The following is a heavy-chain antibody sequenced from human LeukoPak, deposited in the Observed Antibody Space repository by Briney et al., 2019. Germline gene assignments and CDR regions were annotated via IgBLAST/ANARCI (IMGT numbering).Heavy chain of an antibody. Sequence: SETLSLTCTVSGGSISSGGYYWSWIRLHPGKGLEWIGYIYYSGSTYYNPSLKSRVTISVDTSKNQFSLKLSSVTAADTAVYYCAREGSSGYPFDYWGQGTLVTVSS. CDR2: IYYSGST. CDR3: AREGSSGYPFDY. CDR1: GGSISSGGYY. J-gene: IGHJ4*02. V-gene: IGHV4-31*03. D-gene: IGHD3-22*01.